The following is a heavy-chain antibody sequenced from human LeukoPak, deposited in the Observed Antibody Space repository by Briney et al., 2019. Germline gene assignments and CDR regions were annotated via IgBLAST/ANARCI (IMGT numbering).Heavy chain of an antibody. Sequence: GGSLRLSCAASGFTFSSYEMNWVRQAPGKGLEWVSYISSSGSTIYYADSVKGRFTISRDNAKNSLYLQMNSLRAEDTAVYYCARAAFIAVAGIDWFDPWGQGTLVTVSS. CDR2: ISSSGSTI. V-gene: IGHV3-48*03. CDR1: GFTFSSYE. J-gene: IGHJ5*02. D-gene: IGHD6-19*01. CDR3: ARAAFIAVAGIDWFDP.